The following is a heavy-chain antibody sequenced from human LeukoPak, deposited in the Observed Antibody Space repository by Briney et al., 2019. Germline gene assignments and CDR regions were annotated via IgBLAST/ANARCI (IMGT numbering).Heavy chain of an antibody. CDR2: ISYDGSNK. V-gene: IGHV3-30-3*01. CDR1: GFTFSSYA. Sequence: GRSLRLSCAASGFTFSSYAMHWVRQAPGKGLEWVAVISYDGSNKYYADSVKGRFTISRDNSKNTLYLQMNSLRAEDTAVYYCARGTMVYFDYWGQGTLVTVSS. J-gene: IGHJ4*02. D-gene: IGHD1-14*01. CDR3: ARGTMVYFDY.